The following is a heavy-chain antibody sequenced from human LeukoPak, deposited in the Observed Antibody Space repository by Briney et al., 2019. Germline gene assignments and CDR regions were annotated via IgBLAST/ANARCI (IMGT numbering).Heavy chain of an antibody. CDR1: GGTFSSYA. Sequence: SVEVSCKASGGTFSSYAVSWVRQAPGQGLEWMGRIIPILGIANYAQKFQGRVTMTRNTSISTAYMELSSLRSEDTAVYYCARGPYGAVAGTFGDLDYWGQGTLVTVSS. CDR2: IIPILGIA. V-gene: IGHV1-69*04. CDR3: ARGPYGAVAGTFGDLDY. J-gene: IGHJ4*02. D-gene: IGHD6-19*01.